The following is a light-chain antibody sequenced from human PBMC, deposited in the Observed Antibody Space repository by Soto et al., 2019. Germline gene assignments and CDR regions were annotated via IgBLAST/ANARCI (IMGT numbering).Light chain of an antibody. Sequence: DIVLTQSPGTLSLSPGERATLSCRASQSVSSNHLAWYQQKPGQAPRLLIYGGSSRATGIPVRFSGSGSGTDFTLTISSLEPEDFAVYYCQQYGTSPITFGQGTRLEIK. CDR2: GGS. CDR3: QQYGTSPIT. CDR1: QSVSSNH. V-gene: IGKV3-20*01. J-gene: IGKJ5*01.